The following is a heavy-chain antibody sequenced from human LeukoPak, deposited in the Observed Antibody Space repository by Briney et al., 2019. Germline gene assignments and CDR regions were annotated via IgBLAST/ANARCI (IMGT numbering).Heavy chain of an antibody. CDR1: GFTFSSYA. V-gene: IGHV3-30-3*01. Sequence: GGSLRLSCAASGFTFSSYAMHWVRQAPGKGLEWVAVISYDGSNKYYADSVKGRFTISRDNSKNTLYPQMNSLRAEDTAVYYCASDPLGAPFYYYGMDVWGQGTTVTVSS. J-gene: IGHJ6*02. CDR2: ISYDGSNK. CDR3: ASDPLGAPFYYYGMDV.